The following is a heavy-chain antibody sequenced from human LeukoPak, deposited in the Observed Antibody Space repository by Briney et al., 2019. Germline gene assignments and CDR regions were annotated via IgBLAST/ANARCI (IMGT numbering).Heavy chain of an antibody. D-gene: IGHD1-26*01. Sequence: GGSLRLSCAASGFTFSSYSMNWVRQAPVKGLEWVSLISSTSSHIYYADSVKGRFTISRDNAKNSLYLQMNSLRAEDTAVYYCARDLSVGDTILGFDYWGQGTLVTVSS. J-gene: IGHJ4*02. V-gene: IGHV3-21*01. CDR2: ISSTSSHI. CDR1: GFTFSSYS. CDR3: ARDLSVGDTILGFDY.